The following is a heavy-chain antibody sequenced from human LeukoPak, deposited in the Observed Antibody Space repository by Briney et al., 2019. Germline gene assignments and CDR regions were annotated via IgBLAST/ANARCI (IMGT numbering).Heavy chain of an antibody. CDR1: GYSFSTTY. Sequence: ASVRVSCKASGYSFSTTYINWVRQAPRQGLEWMGWITAGNGNTNYAQKVQGRVTMTTDTSTSTAYMELRSLRSDDTAVYFCARDLERGYSYGYNAFDIWGQGTMVTVSS. J-gene: IGHJ3*02. V-gene: IGHV1-18*01. D-gene: IGHD5-18*01. CDR3: ARDLERGYSYGYNAFDI. CDR2: ITAGNGNT.